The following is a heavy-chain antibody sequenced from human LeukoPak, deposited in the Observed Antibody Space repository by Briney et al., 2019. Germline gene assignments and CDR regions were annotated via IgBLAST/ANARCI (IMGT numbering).Heavy chain of an antibody. CDR1: GFTVSSNY. D-gene: IGHD5-12*01. CDR3: ARWLRPNYFDY. Sequence: GGSLRLSCAASGFTVSSNYMSWVRQAPGKGLEWVSVIYSGGSTYYADSVKGRFTISRDNSKNTLYLQMNSLRAEDTAVYYCARWLRPNYFDYWGQGTLVTVSS. J-gene: IGHJ4*02. CDR2: IYSGGST. V-gene: IGHV3-66*01.